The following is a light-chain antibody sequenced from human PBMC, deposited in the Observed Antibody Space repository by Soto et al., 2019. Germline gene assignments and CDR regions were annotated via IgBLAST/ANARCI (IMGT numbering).Light chain of an antibody. V-gene: IGLV2-8*01. J-gene: IGLJ1*01. CDR3: SSYAGSNSFV. Sequence: QSALTQPPSASESPGQSVTISCTGTSSDVGGYNYVSWYQQHPDKAPKLMIYEVSKRPSGVPDRFSGSKSGNTASLTVSGLQAEDEADYYCSSYAGSNSFVFGTGTKLTVL. CDR1: SSDVGGYNY. CDR2: EVS.